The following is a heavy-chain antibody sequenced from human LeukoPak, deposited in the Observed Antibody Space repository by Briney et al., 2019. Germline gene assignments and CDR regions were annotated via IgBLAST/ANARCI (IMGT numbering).Heavy chain of an antibody. CDR3: AREADSYGSYDY. CDR1: GYTFSNYG. Sequence: ASVKVSCKASGYTFSNYGVSWVRQAPGQGLEWMGIINPSGGSTSYAQKFQGRVTMTRDKSTSTVYMELSSLRSEDTAVYYCAREADSYGSYDYWGQGTLVTVSS. D-gene: IGHD5-18*01. CDR2: INPSGGST. V-gene: IGHV1-46*01. J-gene: IGHJ4*02.